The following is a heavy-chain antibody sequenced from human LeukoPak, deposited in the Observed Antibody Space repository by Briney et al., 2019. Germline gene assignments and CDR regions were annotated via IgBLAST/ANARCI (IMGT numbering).Heavy chain of an antibody. CDR3: ASSWDY. J-gene: IGHJ4*02. CDR1: GFTFSRYP. D-gene: IGHD2-15*01. CDR2: ISSSSDYI. Sequence: GGSLRLSCAASGFTFSRYPMNGVRQAPGKGLEWVSSISSSSDYIYYPDSVKGRFTISRDNAKNSLYLQMNNLRADDTAVYYCASSWDYWGQGTPVTVSS. V-gene: IGHV3-21*04.